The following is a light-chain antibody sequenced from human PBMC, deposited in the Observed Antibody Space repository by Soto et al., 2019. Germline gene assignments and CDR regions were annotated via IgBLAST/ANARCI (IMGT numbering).Light chain of an antibody. CDR2: SND. CDR1: SSSIGSNT. V-gene: IGLV1-44*01. Sequence: QSVRTQPPSVSGTPWQRVTISCSGSSSSIGSNTVNWYQQLPGTAPRLLIYSNDQRPSGVPDRSSGSKSGTSASLAISGLQSEDEADCYCAAWDASLNAYVFGTGTRVTV. CDR3: AAWDASLNAYV. J-gene: IGLJ1*01.